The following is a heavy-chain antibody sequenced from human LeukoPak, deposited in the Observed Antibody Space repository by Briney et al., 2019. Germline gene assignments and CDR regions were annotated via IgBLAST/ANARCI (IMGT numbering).Heavy chain of an antibody. CDR3: ARYSLRSNWLFDC. CDR1: GYTFTAYY. J-gene: IGHJ4*02. D-gene: IGHD1-1*01. Sequence: ASVKVSCKASGYTFTAYYVHWVRQAPGQGLEWMGWINSNSGDTGYAQNFQGRVTMTRDTSISTLYLDLSSLRSDDTAVYYCARYSLRSNWLFDCWGQGTLVTVSS. V-gene: IGHV1-2*02. CDR2: INSNSGDT.